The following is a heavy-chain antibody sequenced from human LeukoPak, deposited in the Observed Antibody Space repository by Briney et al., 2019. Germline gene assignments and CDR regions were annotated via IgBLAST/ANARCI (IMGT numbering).Heavy chain of an antibody. J-gene: IGHJ1*01. Sequence: GGSLRLSCAASGFTLSSSAMSWVRQAPGRGLEWVSAISGHGGSTYYADSVKGRFTISRDNSKNTVFLQMNSLRAEDTAVYYCAKDKTAVAGPEFFQHWGQGTLVTVSS. CDR2: ISGHGGST. D-gene: IGHD6-19*01. V-gene: IGHV3-23*01. CDR1: GFTLSSSA. CDR3: AKDKTAVAGPEFFQH.